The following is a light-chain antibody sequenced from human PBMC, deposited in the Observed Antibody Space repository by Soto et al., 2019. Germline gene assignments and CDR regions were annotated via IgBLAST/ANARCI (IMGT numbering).Light chain of an antibody. CDR3: QQYNGYSTWT. Sequence: DIQMTQSPSTLSTFVGDRVTITCRASQSISIWLAWYQQKPGKAPKLLIFNASTLKSGIPSRFSGSGSGTEFTLTINGLQPDDFASYYCQQYNGYSTWTFGQGTKV. CDR1: QSISIW. J-gene: IGKJ1*01. CDR2: NAS. V-gene: IGKV1-5*01.